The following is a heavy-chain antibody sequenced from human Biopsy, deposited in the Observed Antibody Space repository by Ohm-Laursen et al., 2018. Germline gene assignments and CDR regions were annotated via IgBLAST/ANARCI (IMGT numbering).Heavy chain of an antibody. CDR3: AKDLHNYGMDV. J-gene: IGHJ6*02. CDR1: GFTFSSYW. V-gene: IGHV3-74*03. Sequence: SLRLSCAASGFTFSSYWMNWVRHVPGKGLVWVATINKDGSTLQYVDSVRGRFTISRDNTKNTLHLQMNSLRADDTAIYYCAKDLHNYGMDVWRQGTTVTVSS. CDR2: INKDGSTL.